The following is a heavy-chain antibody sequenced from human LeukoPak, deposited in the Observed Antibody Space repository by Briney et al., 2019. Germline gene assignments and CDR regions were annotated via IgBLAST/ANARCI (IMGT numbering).Heavy chain of an antibody. CDR2: IYYSGST. CDR3: ARGSRLWFGELTLDY. V-gene: IGHV4-59*01. Sequence: SSETLSLTCTVSGGSISSYYWSWIRQPPGKGLEWIGYIYYSGSTNYNPSLKSRVTISVDTSKNQFSLKLSSVTAADTAVYCCARGSRLWFGELTLDYWGQGTLVTVSS. D-gene: IGHD3-10*01. CDR1: GGSISSYY. J-gene: IGHJ4*02.